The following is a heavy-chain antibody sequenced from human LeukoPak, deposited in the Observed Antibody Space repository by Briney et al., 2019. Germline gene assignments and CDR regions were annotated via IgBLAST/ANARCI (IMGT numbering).Heavy chain of an antibody. Sequence: PSGTLSLTCAVSGGSISSSNWWSWVRQPPGKGLEWIGEIYHSGSTNYNPSLKSRVTISVDTSKNQFSLKLSSVTAADTAVYYCLVESSSWYTGDYYYYYMDVWGKGTTVTVSS. V-gene: IGHV4-4*02. CDR2: IYHSGST. CDR3: LVESSSWYTGDYYYYYMDV. CDR1: GGSISSSNW. D-gene: IGHD6-13*01. J-gene: IGHJ6*03.